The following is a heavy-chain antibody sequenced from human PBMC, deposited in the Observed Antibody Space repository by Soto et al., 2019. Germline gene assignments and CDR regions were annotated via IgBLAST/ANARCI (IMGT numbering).Heavy chain of an antibody. Sequence: ASVKVSCKASGYTFTSYGISWVRQAPGQGLEWMGWISAYNGNTNYAQKLQGRVTMTTDTSTSTAYMELRSLRSDDTAVYYCASAGPGAKITGTTFVRVLDHAFDIWGQRTMVTVSS. V-gene: IGHV1-18*01. J-gene: IGHJ3*02. D-gene: IGHD1-7*01. CDR2: ISAYNGNT. CDR3: ASAGPGAKITGTTFVRVLDHAFDI. CDR1: GYTFTSYG.